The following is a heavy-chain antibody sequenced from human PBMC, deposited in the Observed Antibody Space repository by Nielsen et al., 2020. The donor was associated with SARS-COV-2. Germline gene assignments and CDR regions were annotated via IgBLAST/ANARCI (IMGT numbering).Heavy chain of an antibody. Sequence: GESLKISCAASGFTFSSYAMSWVRQAPGKGLEWVSAISGSGGSTYYADSVKGRFTISRDNSKNTLYLQMNSLRAEDTAVYYCAREYYYDSSGYLLDYWGQGTLVTVSS. J-gene: IGHJ4*02. CDR1: GFTFSSYA. CDR3: AREYYYDSSGYLLDY. V-gene: IGHV3-23*01. CDR2: ISGSGGST. D-gene: IGHD3-22*01.